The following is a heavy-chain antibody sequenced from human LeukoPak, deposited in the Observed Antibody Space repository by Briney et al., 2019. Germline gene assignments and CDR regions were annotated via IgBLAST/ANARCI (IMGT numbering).Heavy chain of an antibody. D-gene: IGHD4-17*01. CDR1: GGSFSGYF. Sequence: PSETLSLTCAVYGGSFSGYFWTWIRQPPGKGLEWIGEINHSGSTNYNPSLKSRVTISVDTSKNQFSLKLSSVTAADTAVYYCAFNYGDYALGAFDIWGQGTMVTVSS. J-gene: IGHJ3*02. CDR2: INHSGST. V-gene: IGHV4-34*01. CDR3: AFNYGDYALGAFDI.